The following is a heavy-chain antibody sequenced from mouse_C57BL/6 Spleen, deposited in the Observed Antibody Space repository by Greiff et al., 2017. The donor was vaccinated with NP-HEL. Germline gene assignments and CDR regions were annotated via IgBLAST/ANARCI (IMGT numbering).Heavy chain of an antibody. CDR3: ARSRYSNYPYYAMDY. CDR2: INPGSGGT. D-gene: IGHD2-5*01. Sequence: QVQLQQSGAELVRPGTSVKVSCKASGYAFTNYLIEWVKQRPGQGLEWIGVINPGSGGTNYNEKFKGKATLTADKSSSTAYMQLSSLTSEDSAVYFCARSRYSNYPYYAMDYWGQGTSVTVSS. J-gene: IGHJ4*01. V-gene: IGHV1-54*01. CDR1: GYAFTNYL.